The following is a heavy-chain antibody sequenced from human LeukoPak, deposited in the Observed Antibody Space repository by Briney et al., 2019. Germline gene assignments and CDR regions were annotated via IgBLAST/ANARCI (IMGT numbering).Heavy chain of an antibody. CDR3: TRVVSSRSTVGFDP. D-gene: IGHD5/OR15-5a*01. J-gene: IGHJ5*02. V-gene: IGHV3-11*04. CDR2: ITTGRTL. CDR1: GFNFNDYY. Sequence: GGSLRLSCAASGFNFNDYYMSWIRQAPGKGLEWVSYITTGRTLSYADSVKGRFTISRDNAKNSLFLQMKSLRVEDTAVYYCTRVVSSRSTVGFDPWGQGTLVTVSS.